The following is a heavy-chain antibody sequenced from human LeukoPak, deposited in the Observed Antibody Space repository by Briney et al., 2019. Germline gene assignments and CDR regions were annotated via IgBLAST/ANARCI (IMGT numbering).Heavy chain of an antibody. CDR1: GYSFTSYW. CDR3: ARPVGSGYDLNAFDI. D-gene: IGHD5-12*01. J-gene: IGHJ3*02. V-gene: IGHV5-51*01. Sequence: GESLKISCKRSGYSFTSYWIAWVRQMPGKGLEWMGIIYPGDSDTRYSPSFQGQVTISADKSISTAYLLWSSLKASDTAMYYCARPVGSGYDLNAFDIWGQGTMVTVSS. CDR2: IYPGDSDT.